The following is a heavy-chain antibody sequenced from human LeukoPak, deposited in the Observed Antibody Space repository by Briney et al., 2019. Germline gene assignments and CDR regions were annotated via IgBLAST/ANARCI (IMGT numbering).Heavy chain of an antibody. CDR3: ARYYKSISMGYRHYFDY. J-gene: IGHJ4*02. CDR2: IIPILGIE. V-gene: IGHV1-69*04. Sequence: ASVKVSCKASGGTFSNYAISWVRQAPGQGLEWMGRIIPILGIEDYAQKFQGRVTITADKSTSTAYMELSSLRSEDTAVYYCARYYKSISMGYRHYFDYWGQGTLVTVSS. D-gene: IGHD3-3*02. CDR1: GGTFSNYA.